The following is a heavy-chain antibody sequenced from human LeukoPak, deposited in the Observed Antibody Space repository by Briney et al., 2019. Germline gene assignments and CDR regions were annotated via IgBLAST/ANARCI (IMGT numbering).Heavy chain of an antibody. J-gene: IGHJ3*02. D-gene: IGHD6-13*01. V-gene: IGHV4-39*07. CDR1: GGSISSSSYY. Sequence: PSETLSLTCTVSGGSISSSSYYWGWIRQPPGKGLEWIGSIYYSGSTYYNLSLKSRVTISVDTSKNQFSLKLSAVTAADTAVYYCARDQGIATPMDAFDIWGQGTLVTVSS. CDR2: IYYSGST. CDR3: ARDQGIATPMDAFDI.